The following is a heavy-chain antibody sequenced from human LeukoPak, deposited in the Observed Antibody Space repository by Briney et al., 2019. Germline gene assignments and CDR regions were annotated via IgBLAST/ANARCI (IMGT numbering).Heavy chain of an antibody. V-gene: IGHV3-23*01. Sequence: GGSLRLSCAASGFTFSSYAMSWVRQAAGKGLEWVSAVTGTGGSTYYADSVKGRFTISRDNSKNTLYLQMNSLRAADTAVYYCAQAADSSGYEDFRHWGQGTLVTVSS. CDR2: VTGTGGST. CDR1: GFTFSSYA. D-gene: IGHD3-22*01. CDR3: AQAADSSGYEDFRH. J-gene: IGHJ1*01.